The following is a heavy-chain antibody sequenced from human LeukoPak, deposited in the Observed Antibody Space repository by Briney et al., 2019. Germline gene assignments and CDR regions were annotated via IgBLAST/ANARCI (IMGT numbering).Heavy chain of an antibody. Sequence: GGSLRLSCAASGFTFSSSAMSWVREAPGKGLEWVSAISGSGTSTYCADSVKGRFTISRDTSKSTLYLQMNSLRAEDTALYYCAKAIVGVSGLGYWGQGTLVTLSS. J-gene: IGHJ4*02. V-gene: IGHV3-23*01. CDR2: ISGSGTST. CDR3: AKAIVGVSGLGY. D-gene: IGHD1-26*01. CDR1: GFTFSSSA.